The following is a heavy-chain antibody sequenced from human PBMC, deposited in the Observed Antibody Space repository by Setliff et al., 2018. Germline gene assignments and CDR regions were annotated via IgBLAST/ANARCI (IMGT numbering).Heavy chain of an antibody. V-gene: IGHV7-4-1*02. J-gene: IGHJ5*02. D-gene: IGHD3-16*02. Sequence: ASVKVSCKASGYTFTRYAMNWVRQAPGQGFEWMGWINTNTGSPTYAQGFTGRFVFSFDTSVSTAYLQISSLKAEDAAMYYCARAGQYDHVWGSYRLQYNWFDPWGQGTLVTVSS. CDR1: GYTFTRYA. CDR2: INTNTGSP. CDR3: ARAGQYDHVWGSYRLQYNWFDP.